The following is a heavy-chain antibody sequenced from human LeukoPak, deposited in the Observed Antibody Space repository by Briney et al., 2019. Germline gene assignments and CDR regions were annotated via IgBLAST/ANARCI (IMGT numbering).Heavy chain of an antibody. V-gene: IGHV3-48*03. CDR1: GFTFSSYE. Sequence: PGGSLRLSCAASGFTFSSYEMNWVRQAPGKGLEWVSYISGSGRTIYYADSVKGRFTISRDNAKSSLYLQMNSLRAEDTAVYYCASLYCGADCYSGYWGRGTLVTVSS. CDR2: ISGSGRTI. CDR3: ASLYCGADCYSGY. D-gene: IGHD2-21*02. J-gene: IGHJ4*02.